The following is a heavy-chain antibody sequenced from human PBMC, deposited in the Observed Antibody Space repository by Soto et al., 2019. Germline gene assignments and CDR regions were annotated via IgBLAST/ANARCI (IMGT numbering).Heavy chain of an antibody. CDR3: ATLSSLDPGDYYYGMEV. Sequence: PSETLSLTCTFSVGSISSGGYYCSWIRQHPWKGLEWIGYIYYSGSTYYNPSLKSRVTISVDTSKNQFSLKLSSVTAADTAVYYCATLSSLDPGDYYYGMEVWGQGTTVNVSS. CDR1: VGSISSGGYY. V-gene: IGHV4-31*03. J-gene: IGHJ6*01. CDR2: IYYSGST. D-gene: IGHD3-10*01.